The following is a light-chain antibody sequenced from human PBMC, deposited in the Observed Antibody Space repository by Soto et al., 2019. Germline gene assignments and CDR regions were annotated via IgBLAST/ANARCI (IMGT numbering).Light chain of an antibody. Sequence: EIVLTQSPGTLSSSPGERATLSCRASASVSSNYLAWYQQRPGQAPRLVISAASNRPRGIPARFGGSGSGTAFTLTVSRLETEDFAVYYCQQYGSAPWTFGQGTKV. J-gene: IGKJ1*01. CDR2: AAS. CDR3: QQYGSAPWT. V-gene: IGKV3-20*01. CDR1: ASVSSNY.